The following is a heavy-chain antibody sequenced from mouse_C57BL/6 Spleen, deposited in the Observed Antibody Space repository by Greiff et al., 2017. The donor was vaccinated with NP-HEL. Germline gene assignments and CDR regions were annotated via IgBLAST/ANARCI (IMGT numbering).Heavy chain of an antibody. CDR2: IRLKSINYET. V-gene: IGHV6-3*01. Sequence: EVKLVESGGGLVQPGGSMKLSCVASGFPFGNYWLNWVGHSQEKGLEWVAQIRLKSINYETHYAESVKGGFTISSDDSKSSVYLQMNNLRAEDTGIYYCTAELGIWFAYWGQGTLVTVSA. D-gene: IGHD4-1*01. CDR3: TAELGIWFAY. CDR1: GFPFGNYW. J-gene: IGHJ3*01.